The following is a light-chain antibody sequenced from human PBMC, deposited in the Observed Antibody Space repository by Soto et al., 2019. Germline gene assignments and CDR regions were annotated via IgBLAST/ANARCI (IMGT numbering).Light chain of an antibody. J-gene: IGKJ3*01. CDR1: QSISSY. CDR3: QQSYGTLFT. Sequence: DIPMTQSPSSLSASVGDRVTITCRASQSISSYLNWYQQKPGKAPKLLIYAASSLQSGVPSRFSGSGSGTDFTHTLSSLQPEDFATYYCQQSYGTLFTFGPGTKVDIK. CDR2: AAS. V-gene: IGKV1-39*01.